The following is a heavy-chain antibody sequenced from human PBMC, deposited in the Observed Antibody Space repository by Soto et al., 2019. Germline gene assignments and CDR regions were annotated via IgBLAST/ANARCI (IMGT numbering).Heavy chain of an antibody. J-gene: IGHJ6*02. CDR2: IYYSGST. CDR1: GGSISSGGYY. D-gene: IGHD2-15*01. Sequence: SETLSLTCTVSGGSISSGGYYWSWIRQHPGKDLEWIGYIYYSGSTYYNPSLKSRVTISVDTSKNQFSLKLSSVTAADTAVYYCARDIVVVVAATRGYYYYGMDVWGQGTTVTVSS. CDR3: ARDIVVVVAATRGYYYYGMDV. V-gene: IGHV4-31*03.